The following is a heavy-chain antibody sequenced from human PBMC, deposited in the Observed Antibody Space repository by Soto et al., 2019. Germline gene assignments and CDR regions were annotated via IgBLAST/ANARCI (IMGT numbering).Heavy chain of an antibody. CDR2: SKNKADSYTT. Sequence: EVQLVESGGGLVQPGGSLRLSCAASGFTFSDHYMDWVRQAPGKGLEWVGRSKNKADSYTTEYAASVKGRFTISSDGSKNSLYLQMNSLKTEDTAVYYCTVWGLGNDFGAVWGQGILVTVSS. V-gene: IGHV3-72*01. CDR3: TVWGLGNDFGAV. J-gene: IGHJ4*02. D-gene: IGHD3-16*01. CDR1: GFTFSDHY.